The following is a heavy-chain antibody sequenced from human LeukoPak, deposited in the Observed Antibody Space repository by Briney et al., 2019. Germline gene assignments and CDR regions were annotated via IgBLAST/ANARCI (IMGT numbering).Heavy chain of an antibody. V-gene: IGHV1-18*04. CDR2: ISAYNGNT. CDR1: GYTFTSYG. D-gene: IGHD3-9*01. CDR3: ARDRGYDILTGYYNWFDP. Sequence: ASVKVSCKASGYTFTSYGISWVRQAPGQGLEWMGWISAYNGNTNYAQKLQGRVTMTTDTSTSTAYMELRNLRSDDTAVYYCARDRGYDILTGYYNWFDPWGQGTLVTVSS. J-gene: IGHJ5*02.